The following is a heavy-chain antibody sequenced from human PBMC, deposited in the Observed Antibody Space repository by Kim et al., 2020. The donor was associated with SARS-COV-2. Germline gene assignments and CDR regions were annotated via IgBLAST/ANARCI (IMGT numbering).Heavy chain of an antibody. D-gene: IGHD2-15*01. J-gene: IGHJ4*02. CDR1: GFTFSSYS. CDR3: ARAKGGMNGGNSFDY. Sequence: GGSLRLSCAASGFTFSSYSMNWVRQAPGKGLEWVSSISSSSSYIYYADSVKGRSTISRDNAKNSLYLQMNSLRAEDTAVYYCARAKGGMNGGNSFDYWGQGTLVTVSS. CDR2: ISSSSSYI. V-gene: IGHV3-21*04.